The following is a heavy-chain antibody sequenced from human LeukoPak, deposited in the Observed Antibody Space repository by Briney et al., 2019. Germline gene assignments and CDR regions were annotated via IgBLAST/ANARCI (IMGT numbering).Heavy chain of an antibody. D-gene: IGHD3-10*01. CDR1: GFTFSSYA. CDR3: SRDYRVTMVQGSDY. V-gene: IGHV3-30*04. CDR2: ISYDGSNK. J-gene: IGHJ4*02. Sequence: GGSLRLSCAASGFTFSSYALHWVRQAPGKGLEWVAVISYDGSNKDYADSVKGRFTISRDNSKNTLYLQMHSLRAEDAAVYYCSRDYRVTMVQGSDYWGQGTLVTVSS.